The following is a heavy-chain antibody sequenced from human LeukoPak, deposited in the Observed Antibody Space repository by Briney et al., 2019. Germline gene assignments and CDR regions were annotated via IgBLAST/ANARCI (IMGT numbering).Heavy chain of an antibody. CDR3: ANPITVGPDALDI. Sequence: GGSLRLSCAASGFTFSSYAMSWVRQAPGKGLEWVAVISYDGSNKYYADSVKGRFTISRDNSKNTLYLQMNSLRTEDTAVYYCANPITVGPDALDIWGQGTMVTVSS. CDR1: GFTFSSYA. D-gene: IGHD4-23*01. V-gene: IGHV3-30*18. J-gene: IGHJ3*02. CDR2: ISYDGSNK.